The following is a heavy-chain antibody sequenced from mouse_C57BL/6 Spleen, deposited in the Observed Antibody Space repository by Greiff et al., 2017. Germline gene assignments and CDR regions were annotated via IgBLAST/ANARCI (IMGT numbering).Heavy chain of an antibody. Sequence: QVQLQQPGAELVRPGTSVKLSCKASGYTFTSYWMHWVKQRPGQGLEWIGVIDPSDSYTNYNQKFKGKATLTVDTSSSTAYMQLSSLTSEDSAVYYCARGYGNYEGYYFDYWGQGTTLTVSS. CDR2: IDPSDSYT. D-gene: IGHD2-1*01. J-gene: IGHJ2*01. V-gene: IGHV1-59*01. CDR3: ARGYGNYEGYYFDY. CDR1: GYTFTSYW.